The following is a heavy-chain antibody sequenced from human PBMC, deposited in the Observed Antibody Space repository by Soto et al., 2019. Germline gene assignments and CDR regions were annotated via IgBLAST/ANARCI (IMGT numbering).Heavy chain of an antibody. V-gene: IGHV3-21*01. J-gene: IGHJ4*02. CDR3: ARRYCSSTNCYSFDN. D-gene: IGHD2-2*01. CDR2: ISSSGTYT. Sequence: GGSLRLSCAASGFTFSSYSMNWVRQAPGKGLEWVSSISSSGTYTYYADSVKGRFTLSKDNAENSLYLQMNSLRAEDTAVYYCARRYCSSTNCYSFDNWGQGTLVTVSS. CDR1: GFTFSSYS.